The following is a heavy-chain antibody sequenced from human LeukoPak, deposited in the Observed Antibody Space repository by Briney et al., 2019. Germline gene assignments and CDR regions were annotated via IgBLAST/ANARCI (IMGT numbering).Heavy chain of an antibody. Sequence: SEALSLTCAVYGGSFSGYYWSWIRQPPGKGLEWIGEINHSGSTNYNPSLKSRVTISVDTSKNQFSLKLSSVTAADTAVYYCARGVFYYDSSGYYRSLFDYWGQGTLVTVSS. CDR3: ARGVFYYDSSGYYRSLFDY. D-gene: IGHD3-22*01. CDR1: GGSFSGYY. J-gene: IGHJ4*02. CDR2: INHSGST. V-gene: IGHV4-34*01.